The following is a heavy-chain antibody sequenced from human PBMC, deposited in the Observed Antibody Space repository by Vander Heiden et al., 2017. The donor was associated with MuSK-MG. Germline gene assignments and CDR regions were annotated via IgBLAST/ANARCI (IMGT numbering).Heavy chain of an antibody. CDR1: GGTFSSYA. CDR3: ARFALVVRCGEWSGYFDL. D-gene: IGHD3-3*01. V-gene: IGHV1-69*06. CDR2: IITIFGTA. Sequence: QVQLVQSGAEVKKPGSSVKVSCKASGGTFSSYAISWVRQAPGQGLEWMGGIITIFGTANYAKKFQGRGTITADKSTSTAYRELSSLRSEETAVYDCARFALVVRCGEWSGYFDLGRPGTMVTVFS. J-gene: IGHJ2*01.